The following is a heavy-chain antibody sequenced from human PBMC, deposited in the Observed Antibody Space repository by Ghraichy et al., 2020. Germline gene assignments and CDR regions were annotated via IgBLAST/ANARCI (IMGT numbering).Heavy chain of an antibody. J-gene: IGHJ4*02. Sequence: LSLTCAASGFTFSSNAMTWVRQAPGKGLEWVSTITNGGSTYYADSVKGRFTISRDNSKNTLYLQMNSLRAEDTAVYYCAKTYYDFWSHFDYWGQGSLVTVSS. CDR1: GFTFSSNA. D-gene: IGHD3-3*01. CDR3: AKTYYDFWSHFDY. CDR2: ITNGGST. V-gene: IGHV3-23*01.